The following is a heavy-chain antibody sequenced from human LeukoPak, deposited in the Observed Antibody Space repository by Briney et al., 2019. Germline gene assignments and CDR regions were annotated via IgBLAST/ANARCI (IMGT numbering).Heavy chain of an antibody. Sequence: GGSLRLSCAASGFTFSDHCMDWVRQAPGKRLEWVGRTRNKANSYTTEYAASVKGRFTISRDDSKKSLYLQMNSLKTEDTAVYYCARESGGGVLGYFDLWGRGTLVSVSS. D-gene: IGHD3-10*01. CDR3: ARESGGGVLGYFDL. J-gene: IGHJ2*01. CDR2: TRNKANSYTT. CDR1: GFTFSDHC. V-gene: IGHV3-72*01.